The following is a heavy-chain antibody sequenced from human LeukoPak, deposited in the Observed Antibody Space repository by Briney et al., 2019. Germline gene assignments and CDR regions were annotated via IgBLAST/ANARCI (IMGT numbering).Heavy chain of an antibody. Sequence: SETLSLTCTVSGGSISSSSYYWGWIRQPPGKGLERNGSIYYSGSTYYNPSLKSRVTISVDTSKNQFSLKLSSVTAADTAVYYCATQPRYDFWSGYYTGSYYYYYMDVWGKGTKVTVSS. V-gene: IGHV4-39*01. CDR3: ATQPRYDFWSGYYTGSYYYYYMDV. D-gene: IGHD3-3*01. J-gene: IGHJ6*03. CDR1: GGSISSSSYY. CDR2: IYYSGST.